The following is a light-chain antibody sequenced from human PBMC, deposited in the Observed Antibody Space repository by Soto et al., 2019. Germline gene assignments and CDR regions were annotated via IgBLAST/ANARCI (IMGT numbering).Light chain of an antibody. CDR1: NTDVGGYNY. J-gene: IGLJ6*01. V-gene: IGLV2-14*01. CDR3: TSYTPTGALV. Sequence: QSALTQPASVSGSPGQSITVSCTGTNTDVGGYNYVSWYQHRPGKAPRLMIYEVRNRLSGVSNRFSGSKSGNPAPLTISGLQSEDEADYYCTSYTPTGALVFGSGTKVTVL. CDR2: EVR.